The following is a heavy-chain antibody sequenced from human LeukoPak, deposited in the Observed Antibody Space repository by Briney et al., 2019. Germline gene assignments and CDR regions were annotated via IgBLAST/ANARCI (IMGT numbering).Heavy chain of an antibody. Sequence: GGSLRLSCAASGFTVSSNYMSWVRQAPGKGLEWVSVIYSGGSTYYADSVKGRFIISRDNSENTLYLQMNSLRAEDTAVYYCARMYSSSSYGMDVWGQGTTVTVSS. J-gene: IGHJ6*02. CDR2: IYSGGST. V-gene: IGHV3-53*01. D-gene: IGHD6-6*01. CDR1: GFTVSSNY. CDR3: ARMYSSSSYGMDV.